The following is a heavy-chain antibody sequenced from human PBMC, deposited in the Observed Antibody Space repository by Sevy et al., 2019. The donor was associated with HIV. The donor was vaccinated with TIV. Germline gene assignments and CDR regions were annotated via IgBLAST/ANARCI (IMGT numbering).Heavy chain of an antibody. CDR2: IYPGDSDT. CDR1: GYTFTNYW. CDR3: ARYPIVVVPAAEYYFDY. Sequence: GESLKISCKGSGYTFTNYWTGWVRQMPGKGLEWMGIIYPGDSDTRYSPSFQGQVTISADKSISTAYLQWSSLKASDTAMYYCARYPIVVVPAAEYYFDYWGQGTVVTVSS. D-gene: IGHD2-2*01. V-gene: IGHV5-51*01. J-gene: IGHJ4*02.